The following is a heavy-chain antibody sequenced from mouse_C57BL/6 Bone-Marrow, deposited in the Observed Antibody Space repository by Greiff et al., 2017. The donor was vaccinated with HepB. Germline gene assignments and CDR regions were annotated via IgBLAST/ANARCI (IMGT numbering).Heavy chain of an antibody. CDR3: ARVHYYGSSWGLDY. Sequence: EVKLMESGGGLVKPGGSLKLSCAASGFTFSSYTMSWVRQTPEKRLEWVATISGGGGNTYYPDSVKGRFTISRDNAKNTLYLQMSSLRSEDTALYYCARVHYYGSSWGLDYWGQGTTLTVSS. J-gene: IGHJ2*01. D-gene: IGHD1-1*01. CDR2: ISGGGGNT. CDR1: GFTFSSYT. V-gene: IGHV5-9*01.